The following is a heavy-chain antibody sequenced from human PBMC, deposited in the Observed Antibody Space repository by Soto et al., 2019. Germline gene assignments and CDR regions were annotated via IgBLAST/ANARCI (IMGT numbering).Heavy chain of an antibody. D-gene: IGHD3-10*02. V-gene: IGHV3-23*01. J-gene: IGHJ6*02. Sequence: GGSLRLSCAASGFTFSSYAMSWVRQAPGKGLEWVSAISGSGGSTYYADSVKGRFTISRDNSKNTLYLQMNSLRAEDTAVYYCAKGTDLFDYYYGMDVWGQGTTVTVSS. CDR2: ISGSGGST. CDR1: GFTFSSYA. CDR3: AKGTDLFDYYYGMDV.